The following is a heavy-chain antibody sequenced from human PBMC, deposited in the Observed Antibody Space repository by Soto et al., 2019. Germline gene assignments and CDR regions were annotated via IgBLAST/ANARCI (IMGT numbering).Heavy chain of an antibody. J-gene: IGHJ4*02. V-gene: IGHV1-18*01. CDR1: GYTFTSYG. Sequence: GASVKVSCKASGYTFTSYGISWVRQAPGQGLEWMGWISAYNGNTNYAQKLQGRVTMTTDTSTSTAYMELRSLRSDDTAVYYCARDEGGYDSSRYFDYWGQGTLVTVSS. CDR2: ISAYNGNT. CDR3: ARDEGGYDSSRYFDY. D-gene: IGHD5-12*01.